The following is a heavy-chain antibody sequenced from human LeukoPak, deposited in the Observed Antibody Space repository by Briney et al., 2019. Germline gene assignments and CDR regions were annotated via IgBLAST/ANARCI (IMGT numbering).Heavy chain of an antibody. CDR2: IYHSGST. D-gene: IGHD3-3*01. CDR3: ASTYYDFWSGYLGYFDY. J-gene: IGHJ4*02. V-gene: IGHV4-38-2*01. Sequence: SETLSLTCAVSGCSISSGYYWGWIRQPPGKGLEWIGSIYHSGSTYYNPSLKSRVTMSVDTSKNQFSLKLSSVTAADTAVYYCASTYYDFWSGYLGYFDYWGQGTLVTVSS. CDR1: GCSISSGYY.